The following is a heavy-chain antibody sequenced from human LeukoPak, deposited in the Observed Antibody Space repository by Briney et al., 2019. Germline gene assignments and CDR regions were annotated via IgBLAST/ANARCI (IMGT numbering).Heavy chain of an antibody. D-gene: IGHD1-26*01. CDR3: ARDGRSGSYGAFDI. CDR1: GYTFTSYY. CDR2: ISAYNGNT. J-gene: IGHJ3*02. V-gene: IGHV1-18*04. Sequence: EASVKVSCKASGYTFTSYYMHWVRQAPGQGLEWMGWISAYNGNTKYAQKLQGRVIMTTDTSTSTAYMELRSLRSDDTAVYYCARDGRSGSYGAFDIWGQGTMVTVSS.